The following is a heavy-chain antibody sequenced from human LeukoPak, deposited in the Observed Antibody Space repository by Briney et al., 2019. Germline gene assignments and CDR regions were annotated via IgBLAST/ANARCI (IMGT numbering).Heavy chain of an antibody. Sequence: GGSLRLSCAASGFTFDDYAMHWVRQAPGKGLEWVSGISWNSGSIGYADSVKGRFTISRDNSKNTLYLQMNSLRAEDTAVYYCAKDLLGMSDYWGQGTLVTVSS. D-gene: IGHD7-27*01. CDR1: GFTFDDYA. J-gene: IGHJ4*02. V-gene: IGHV3-9*01. CDR2: ISWNSGSI. CDR3: AKDLLGMSDY.